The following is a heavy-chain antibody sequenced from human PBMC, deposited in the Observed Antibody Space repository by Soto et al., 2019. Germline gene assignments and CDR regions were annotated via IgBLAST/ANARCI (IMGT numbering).Heavy chain of an antibody. Sequence: PGGSLRLSCASSVFTFSNYAMSWVRQAPGKGLEWVSTISGRGGNTYYADSVKGRFTISRDNSRNTLYLQMDSLRVEDSAVYSCAKAGYSGGTCYLYYFDYWGQGALVTVSS. J-gene: IGHJ4*02. D-gene: IGHD2-15*01. CDR3: AKAGYSGGTCYLYYFDY. CDR2: ISGRGGNT. V-gene: IGHV3-23*01. CDR1: VFTFSNYA.